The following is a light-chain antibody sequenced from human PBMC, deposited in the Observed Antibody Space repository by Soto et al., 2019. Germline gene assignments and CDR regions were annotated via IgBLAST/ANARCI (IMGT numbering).Light chain of an antibody. Sequence: EIVLTQSPATLSLSPGERATLSCRAIQSVSRYLAWYQQKPGQAPRLLIYDASNRATGIPARFSGSGSGTDFTLTISSLEPEDCAVYYCQQRSDWPSTFGGGTKVQIK. CDR1: QSVSRY. CDR2: DAS. V-gene: IGKV3-11*01. J-gene: IGKJ4*01. CDR3: QQRSDWPST.